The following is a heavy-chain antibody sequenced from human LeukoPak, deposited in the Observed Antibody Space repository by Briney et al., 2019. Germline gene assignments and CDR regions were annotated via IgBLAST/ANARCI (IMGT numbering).Heavy chain of an antibody. CDR3: ARGPKYYYDSSGYFRPFDY. CDR1: GFTFSSYA. CDR2: ISGSGGST. Sequence: GGSLRLSCAASGFTFSSYAMSWVRQAPGKGLEWVSAISGSGGSTYYADSVKGRFTISRDNSKNTLYLQMNSLRAEDTAVYYCARGPKYYYDSSGYFRPFDYWGQGTLVTVSS. J-gene: IGHJ4*02. D-gene: IGHD3-22*01. V-gene: IGHV3-23*01.